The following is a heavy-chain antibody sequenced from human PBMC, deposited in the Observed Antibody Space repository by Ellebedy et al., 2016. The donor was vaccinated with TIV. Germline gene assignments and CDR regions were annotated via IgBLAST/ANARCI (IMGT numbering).Heavy chain of an antibody. CDR2: IWYDGSNK. Sequence: GGSLRLXCAASGFTFSSYGMHWVRQAPGKGLEWVAVIWYDGSNKYYADSVKGRFTISRDNSKNTLYLQMNSLRAEDTAVYYCARAAYGMDVWGQGTTVTVSS. CDR1: GFTFSSYG. J-gene: IGHJ6*02. V-gene: IGHV3-33*01. CDR3: ARAAYGMDV.